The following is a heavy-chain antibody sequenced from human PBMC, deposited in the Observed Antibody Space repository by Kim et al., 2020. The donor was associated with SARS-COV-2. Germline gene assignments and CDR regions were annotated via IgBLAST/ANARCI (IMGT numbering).Heavy chain of an antibody. J-gene: IGHJ4*02. V-gene: IGHV1-3*01. Sequence: ASVKVSCKASGYTFTSYAMHWVRQAPGQRLEWMGWINAGNGNTKYSQKFQGRVTITRDTSASTAYMELSSLRSEDTAVYYCARDPNIAAAGTFDYWGQGTLVTVSS. CDR2: INAGNGNT. D-gene: IGHD6-13*01. CDR1: GYTFTSYA. CDR3: ARDPNIAAAGTFDY.